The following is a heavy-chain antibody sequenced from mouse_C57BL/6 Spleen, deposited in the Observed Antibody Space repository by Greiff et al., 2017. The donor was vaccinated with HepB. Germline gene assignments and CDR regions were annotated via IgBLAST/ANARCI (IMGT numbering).Heavy chain of an antibody. CDR3: TSSPNKFITSVVADYFDY. V-gene: IGHV1-5*01. CDR2: IYPGNSDT. D-gene: IGHD1-1*01. J-gene: IGHJ2*01. Sequence: VQLQQSGTVLARPGASVKMSCKTSGYTFTSYWMHWVKQRPGQGLEWIGAIYPGNSDTSYNQKFKGKAKLTAVTSASTAYMELSRLTNEDSAVYYCTSSPNKFITSVVADYFDYWGQGTPLTVSS. CDR1: GYTFTSYW.